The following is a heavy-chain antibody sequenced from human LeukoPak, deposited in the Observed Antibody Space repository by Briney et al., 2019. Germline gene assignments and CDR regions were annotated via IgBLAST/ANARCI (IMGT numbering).Heavy chain of an antibody. J-gene: IGHJ4*02. D-gene: IGHD3-3*01. Sequence: SETLSLTCAVYGGSFSGYYWSWIRQPPGKGLEWIGEINHSGSTNYNPSLKSRVTISVDTSKNQFSLKLSSVTAADTAVYYCARDRARLEWFFNYWGQGTLVTVSS. CDR3: ARDRARLEWFFNY. V-gene: IGHV4-34*01. CDR2: INHSGST. CDR1: GGSFSGYY.